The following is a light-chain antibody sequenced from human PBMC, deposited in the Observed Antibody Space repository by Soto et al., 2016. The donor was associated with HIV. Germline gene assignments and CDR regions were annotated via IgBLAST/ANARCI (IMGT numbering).Light chain of an antibody. Sequence: DIQMTQFPSTLSASIGDRVIITCRASQTIRKYLNWYQQKPGKAPVLLISTTSSLQSGVASRFSGSGSGAEFTLTISNLQPEDFATYYCQQSYTTPLTFGGGTKLEIK. CDR2: TTS. CDR1: QTIRKY. J-gene: IGKJ4*01. V-gene: IGKV1-39*01. CDR3: QQSYTTPLT.